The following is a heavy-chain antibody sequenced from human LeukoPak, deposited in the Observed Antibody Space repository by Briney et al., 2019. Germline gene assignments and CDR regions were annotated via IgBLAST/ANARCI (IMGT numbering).Heavy chain of an antibody. V-gene: IGHV1-2*02. CDR2: INPNSGGT. CDR3: ARDQAGMATTYYFDY. J-gene: IGHJ4*02. CDR1: GYTFTGYY. D-gene: IGHD5-24*01. Sequence: ASVKVSCKASGYTFTGYYMHWVRQAPGQGLEWMGWINPNSGGTNYAQKLQGRVTMTRDTSISTAYMELSRLRSDDTAVYYCARDQAGMATTYYFDYWGQGTLVTVSS.